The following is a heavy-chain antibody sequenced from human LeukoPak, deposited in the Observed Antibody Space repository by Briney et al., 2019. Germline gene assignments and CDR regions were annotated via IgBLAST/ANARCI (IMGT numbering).Heavy chain of an antibody. CDR1: GFTFSNFA. J-gene: IGHJ4*02. Sequence: HPGGSLRLSCSASGFTFSNFAMHWVRQAPGKGLEYISAINNNGGSTYHADSVKGRFTISRDNSKNTLFLQMSSLRTEDTAMYYCVKRGGTSGTTSHFDFWGQGTLVTVSS. V-gene: IGHV3-64D*06. CDR3: VKRGGTSGTTSHFDF. D-gene: IGHD1-1*01. CDR2: INNNGGST.